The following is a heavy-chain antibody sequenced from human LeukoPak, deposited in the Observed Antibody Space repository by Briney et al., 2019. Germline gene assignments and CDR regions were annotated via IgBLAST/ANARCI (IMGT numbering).Heavy chain of an antibody. D-gene: IGHD6-19*01. V-gene: IGHV1-69*04. Sequence: GASVKVSCKASGGSFSSYAFSWLRQAPGQGLEWMGRIIPILGIANYAQKFQGRVTITADKSTSTAYMELSSLRSEDTAVYYCARDRSVAVADDRYSAFDIWGQGTMVTVSS. CDR2: IIPILGIA. J-gene: IGHJ3*02. CDR3: ARDRSVAVADDRYSAFDI. CDR1: GGSFSSYA.